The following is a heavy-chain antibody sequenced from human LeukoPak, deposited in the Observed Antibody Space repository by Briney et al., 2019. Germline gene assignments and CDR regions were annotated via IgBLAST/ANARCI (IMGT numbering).Heavy chain of an antibody. CDR1: GGSISSYY. D-gene: IGHD2-15*01. CDR3: ARDGAFRAFDI. J-gene: IGHJ3*02. Sequence: SETLSLTCTVSGGSISSYYWSWIWQPPGKGLEWIGYIYYSGSTNYNPSLKSRVTISVDTSKNQFSLKLSSVTAADTAVYYCARDGAFRAFDIWGQGTMVTVSS. CDR2: IYYSGST. V-gene: IGHV4-59*01.